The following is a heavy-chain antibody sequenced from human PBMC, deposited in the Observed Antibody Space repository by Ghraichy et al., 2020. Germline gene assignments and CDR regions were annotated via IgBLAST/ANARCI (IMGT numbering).Heavy chain of an antibody. CDR2: TSYDGSHE. J-gene: IGHJ4*02. CDR1: GFPFTTYG. Sequence: GGSLRLSCTTSGFPFTTYGIHWVRQAPGKGLEWVAATSYDGSHEYFADSVRGRFTISSDYSKNTVYLQMISLSAEDTALYYCAKEREYTGSYPYYFDYWGQGTLVTVSS. V-gene: IGHV3-30*18. CDR3: AKEREYTGSYPYYFDY. D-gene: IGHD1-26*01.